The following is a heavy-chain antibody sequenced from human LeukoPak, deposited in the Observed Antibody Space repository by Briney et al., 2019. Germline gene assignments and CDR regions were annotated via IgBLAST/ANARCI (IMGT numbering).Heavy chain of an antibody. CDR1: GFTFTYAW. CDR2: IKSKADGGTT. V-gene: IGHV3-15*01. CDR3: SAAHSSSSST. D-gene: IGHD6-13*01. Sequence: GGSLRLSCVASGFTFTYAWMSWVRQAPGKGLEWVGRIKSKADGGTTDYAAPVKGRFTISRDDSENTLYLQMNSLRTDDTAVYYCSAAHSSSSSTWGQGTLVTVSS. J-gene: IGHJ5*02.